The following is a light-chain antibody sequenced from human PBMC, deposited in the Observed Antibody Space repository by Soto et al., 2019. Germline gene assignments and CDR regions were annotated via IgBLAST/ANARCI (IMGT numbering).Light chain of an antibody. CDR2: KAS. CDR3: QEYSIDWT. V-gene: IGKV1-5*03. J-gene: IGKJ1*01. Sequence: DITLTQSPSTLSASVGDRISITCRASQTISDWLAWYQQKPGKAPKVLIYKASSLEDGVPSRFSGSGSGTEFTLTINSLQADDFATYYCQEYSIDWTFGQGTKVEV. CDR1: QTISDW.